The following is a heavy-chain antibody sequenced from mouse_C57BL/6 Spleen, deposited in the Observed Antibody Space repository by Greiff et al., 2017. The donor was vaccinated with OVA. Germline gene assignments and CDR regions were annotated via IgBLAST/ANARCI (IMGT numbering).Heavy chain of an antibody. CDR3: ARPYMLAGFAD. V-gene: IGHV1-18*01. CDR1: GYTFTDYN. D-gene: IGHD2-10*01. CDR2: INPNNGGT. Sequence: VQLQQSGPELVKPGASVKIPCKASGYTFTDYNMDWVKQSHGKSLEWIGDINPNNGGTIYNQKFKGKATLTVDKSSSTAYMELRSLTSEDTAVYYCARPYMLAGFADWGQGTLVTVSA. J-gene: IGHJ3*01.